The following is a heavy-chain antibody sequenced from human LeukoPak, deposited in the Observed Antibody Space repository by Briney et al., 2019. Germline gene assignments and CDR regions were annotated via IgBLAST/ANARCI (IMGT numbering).Heavy chain of an antibody. CDR1: GDSVSSNSAA. J-gene: IGHJ2*01. CDR3: ARERAQYYYDSSGYPHDWYFDL. Sequence: SQTLSLTCAISGDSVSSNSAAWNWIRQSPSRGLEWLGRTYYRSKWYNDYAVSVKSQITINPDTSKNQFSLQLNSVTPEDTAVYYCARERAQYYYDSSGYPHDWYFDLWGRGTLVTVSS. D-gene: IGHD3-22*01. V-gene: IGHV6-1*01. CDR2: TYYRSKWYN.